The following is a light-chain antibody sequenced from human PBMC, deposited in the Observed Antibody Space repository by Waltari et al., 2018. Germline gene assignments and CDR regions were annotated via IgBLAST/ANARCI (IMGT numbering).Light chain of an antibody. CDR3: QQYSRPSYT. V-gene: IGKV3-20*01. J-gene: IGKJ2*01. CDR1: QNINTNF. Sequence: EIVLTQSPGTLSLSPGERATLSCRASQNINTNFLTWYQQKPGQAPRLLIYGASSRATELPDRFSGSGSGTDFTLTISRLEPEDIAVYYCQQYSRPSYTFGQGTKLEIK. CDR2: GAS.